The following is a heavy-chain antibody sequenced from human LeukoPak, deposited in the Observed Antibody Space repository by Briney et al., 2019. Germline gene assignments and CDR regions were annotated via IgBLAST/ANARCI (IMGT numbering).Heavy chain of an antibody. CDR1: GFTFSSYG. CDR2: ISYDGSNK. Sequence: PGGSLRLSCAASGFTFSSYGMHWVRQAPGKGLEWVAVISYDGSNKYYADSVKGRFTISRDNSKNTLYLQMNSLRAEDTAVYYCARDVSYTSGNFDYWGQGTLVTVSS. D-gene: IGHD6-19*01. CDR3: ARDVSYTSGNFDY. V-gene: IGHV3-30*03. J-gene: IGHJ4*02.